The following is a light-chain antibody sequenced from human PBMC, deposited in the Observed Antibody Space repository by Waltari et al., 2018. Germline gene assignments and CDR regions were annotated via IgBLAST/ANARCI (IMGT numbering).Light chain of an antibody. CDR3: MIWHGSAAV. Sequence: QLVLTQSPSASASLGASVKLTRTLSSGHSSNIVAWHQQQPEKGPRDLMKVNSDGSHSKGDEIPDRFSGSSSGAERYLTISSLQSEDEADYYCMIWHGSAAVFGGGTQLTVL. V-gene: IGLV4-69*01. CDR1: SGHSSNI. J-gene: IGLJ7*01. CDR2: VNSDGSH.